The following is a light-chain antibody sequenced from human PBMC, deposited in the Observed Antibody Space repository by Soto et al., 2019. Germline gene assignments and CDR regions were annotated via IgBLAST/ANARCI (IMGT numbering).Light chain of an antibody. V-gene: IGLV2-14*01. Sequence: QSALTQPASVSGSPGQSITIACTETRSDVGGYNYVSWYQQHPGKAPKLMIYDVSNRPSGVSNRFSGSKSGNTASLTISGLQAEDEADYYCSSYTSSSTLSLGGGTQLTVL. CDR3: SSYTSSSTLS. J-gene: IGLJ2*01. CDR1: RSDVGGYNY. CDR2: DVS.